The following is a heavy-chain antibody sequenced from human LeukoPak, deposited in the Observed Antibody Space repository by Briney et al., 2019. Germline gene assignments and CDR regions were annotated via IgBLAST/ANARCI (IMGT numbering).Heavy chain of an antibody. Sequence: GGSLRLSCAASGFTFSNYWMTWVRQAPGKGLEWVANINKDGSEKNHVDSVKGRFTISRDNAKNSLYLQINSLRADDTAVYYCARYQVAIDYWGQGTLVTVSA. CDR3: ARYQVAIDY. J-gene: IGHJ4*02. CDR2: INKDGSEK. V-gene: IGHV3-7*03. CDR1: GFTFSNYW. D-gene: IGHD2-2*01.